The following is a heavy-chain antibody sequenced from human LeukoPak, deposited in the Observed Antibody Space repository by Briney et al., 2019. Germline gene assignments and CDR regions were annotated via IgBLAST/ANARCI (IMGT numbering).Heavy chain of an antibody. CDR2: ITAYNGYT. J-gene: IGHJ3*02. CDR1: GYTLTGYG. V-gene: IGHV1-18*01. D-gene: IGHD3-10*01. Sequence: ASVKVSCKASGYTLTGYGISWVRQAPGQGLEWMGWITAYNGYTNYAQKLQDRVTMTTDTSTSTAYMELRSLRSDDTAVYYCARGGIIDGDAFDIWGQGTMVTVPS. CDR3: ARGGIIDGDAFDI.